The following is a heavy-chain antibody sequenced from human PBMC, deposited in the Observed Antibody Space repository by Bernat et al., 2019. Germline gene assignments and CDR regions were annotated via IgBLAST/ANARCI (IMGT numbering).Heavy chain of an antibody. Sequence: QVQLVESGGGLVKPGGSLRLSCAASGFTFSDHYMSWIRQAPGRGLEWISYISSSVGTVYYTDTVRGRFTISRDNAKNSLYLQMNSLRAEDTGVYYCARDGYNVWAFDIWGQGTMVTVSS. D-gene: IGHD5-18*01. CDR1: GFTFSDHY. J-gene: IGHJ3*02. CDR3: ARDGYNVWAFDI. CDR2: ISSSVGTV. V-gene: IGHV3-11*01.